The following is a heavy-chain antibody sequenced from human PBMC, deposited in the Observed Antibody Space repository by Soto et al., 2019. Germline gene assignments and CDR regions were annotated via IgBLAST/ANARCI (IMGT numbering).Heavy chain of an antibody. Sequence: GGSLRLSCEASGFTFSDYYMSWIRQAPGKGLEWVSYISSSGSTIYYADSVKGRFTISRDNAKNSLYLQMNSLRAEDTAVYYCARAVYYYYYMDVWGQGTTVTVSS. J-gene: IGHJ6*03. V-gene: IGHV3-11*01. CDR2: ISSSGSTI. CDR3: ARAVYYYYYMDV. CDR1: GFTFSDYY.